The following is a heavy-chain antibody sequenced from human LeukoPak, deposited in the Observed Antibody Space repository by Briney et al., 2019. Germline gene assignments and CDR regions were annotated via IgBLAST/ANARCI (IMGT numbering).Heavy chain of an antibody. CDR2: ISGSGGST. J-gene: IGHJ4*02. Sequence: PGGSLRLSCAASGFTFSSYAMSWVRQAPGKGLEWVSAISGSGGSTYYADSVKGRFTISRDNSKSTLYLQMNSLRAEDTAVYYCAKGHEWLFSNFDYWGQGTLVTVSS. CDR3: AKGHEWLFSNFDY. V-gene: IGHV3-23*01. CDR1: GFTFSSYA. D-gene: IGHD3-3*01.